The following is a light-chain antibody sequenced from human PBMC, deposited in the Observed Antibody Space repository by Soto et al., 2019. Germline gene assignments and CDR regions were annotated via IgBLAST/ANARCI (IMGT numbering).Light chain of an antibody. CDR2: EIS. CDR1: QSLVHSDGNTY. CDR3: IQATQFPYS. J-gene: IGKJ2*01. Sequence: DIVLTQTPLSSPVTLGQPASISCRSSQSLVHSDGNTYLRWLQQRPGQPPRLLIYEISNRFSGVSDRFSCSGAGTVFTLKISRLEAEDVGVYYCIQATQFPYSFGQGPKLEIK. V-gene: IGKV2-24*01.